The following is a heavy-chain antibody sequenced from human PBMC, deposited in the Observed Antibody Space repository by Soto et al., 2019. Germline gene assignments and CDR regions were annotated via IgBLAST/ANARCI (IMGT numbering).Heavy chain of an antibody. J-gene: IGHJ4*02. CDR2: IHYSGST. D-gene: IGHD3-16*01. Sequence: QLQLQESGPGLVKPSETLSLTCTVSDDSIISSDYYWGWIRQPPGKGLEWIGSIHYSGSTYYNPSLTSRVTISGDTSKNQFSLRLRSVTAADTALYYCARHLYVTFDYWGQGTLVTVSS. CDR1: DDSIISSDYY. V-gene: IGHV4-39*01. CDR3: ARHLYVTFDY.